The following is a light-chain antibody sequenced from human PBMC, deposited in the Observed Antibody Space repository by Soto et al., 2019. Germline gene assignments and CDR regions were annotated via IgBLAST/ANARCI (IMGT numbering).Light chain of an antibody. CDR2: EVT. Sequence: QSALTQPASVSGSPGQSITISCTGTSSDVGNYNLVSWYQQHPGKAPKLMIYEVTKRPSGVSNRFSGSKSGNMASLTISGLQAEDEADYYCCSYAGSRAIFIGGTKLTVL. CDR3: CSYAGSRAI. J-gene: IGLJ2*01. V-gene: IGLV2-23*02. CDR1: SSDVGNYNL.